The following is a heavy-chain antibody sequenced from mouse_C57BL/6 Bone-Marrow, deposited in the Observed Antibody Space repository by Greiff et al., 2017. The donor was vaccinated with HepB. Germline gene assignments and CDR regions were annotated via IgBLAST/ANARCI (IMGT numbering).Heavy chain of an antibody. CDR2: IDPSDSYT. CDR1: GYTFTSYW. Sequence: QVQLQQPGAEFVMPGASVKLSCKASGYTFTSYWMHWVKQRPGQGLEWIGEIDPSDSYTNYNQKFKGKSTLTVDKSSSTAYMQLSSLTSEDSAVYYCARSEGFDYWGQGTTLTVSS. CDR3: ARSEGFDY. V-gene: IGHV1-69*01. J-gene: IGHJ2*01.